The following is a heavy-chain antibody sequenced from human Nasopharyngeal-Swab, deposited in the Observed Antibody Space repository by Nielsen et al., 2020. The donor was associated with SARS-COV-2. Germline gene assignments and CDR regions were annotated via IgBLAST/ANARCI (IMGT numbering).Heavy chain of an antibody. Sequence: PGKGLEWIGSIYYSGSTYYNPSLESRVTISVDTSKNQFSLKLSSVTAADTAVYYCARVSEQQLAPPHFDYWGQGTLVTVSS. CDR3: ARVSEQQLAPPHFDY. D-gene: IGHD6-13*01. CDR2: IYYSGST. J-gene: IGHJ4*02. V-gene: IGHV4-39*07.